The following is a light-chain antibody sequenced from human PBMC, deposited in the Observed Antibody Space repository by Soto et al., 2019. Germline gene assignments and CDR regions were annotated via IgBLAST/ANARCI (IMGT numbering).Light chain of an antibody. J-gene: IGKJ1*01. CDR1: QSVSNN. Sequence: EIVMTQSPATLSVSPGERATLSCRASQSVSNNLAWYQKKPGQAPRLLLYGASTRATGIPARFSGSGSGTEFTLTISSLQSEDFAVYYCQQYNNWWTFGQGTRVDIK. CDR2: GAS. V-gene: IGKV3-15*01. CDR3: QQYNNWWT.